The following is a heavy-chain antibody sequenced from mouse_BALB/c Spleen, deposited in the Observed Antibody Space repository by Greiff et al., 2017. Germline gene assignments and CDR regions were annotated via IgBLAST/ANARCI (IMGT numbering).Heavy chain of an antibody. CDR3: ARSTMPIWYFDV. Sequence: EVKLVESGGGLVQPGGSRKLSCAASGFTFSSFGMHWVRQAPEKGLEWVAYISSGSSTIYYADTVKGRFTISRDNPKNTLFLQMTSLRSEDTAMYYCARSTMPIWYFDVWGAGTTVTVSS. D-gene: IGHD2-1*01. CDR1: GFTFSSFG. J-gene: IGHJ1*01. V-gene: IGHV5-17*02. CDR2: ISSGSSTI.